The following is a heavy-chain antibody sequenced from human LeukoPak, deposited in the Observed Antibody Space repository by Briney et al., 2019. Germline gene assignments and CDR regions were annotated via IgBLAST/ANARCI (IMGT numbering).Heavy chain of an antibody. J-gene: IGHJ4*02. CDR1: GFTFSSYE. V-gene: IGHV3-48*03. CDR2: ISSSGSTI. D-gene: IGHD2-21*02. CDR3: ARVAYCAGDCHHMDS. Sequence: GGPLRLSCAASGFTFSSYEMNWVRQAPGKGLEWVSYISSSGSTIYYADSVKGRFTISRDNAKNSLYLQMNSLRAEDTAVYYCARVAYCAGDCHHMDSWGQGTLVTVSS.